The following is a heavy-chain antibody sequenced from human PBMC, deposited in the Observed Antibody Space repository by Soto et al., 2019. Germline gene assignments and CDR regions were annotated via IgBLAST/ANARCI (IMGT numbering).Heavy chain of an antibody. CDR2: ISSSGSTI. D-gene: IGHD1-1*01. CDR3: ARPLNWNDVVPGAFDI. V-gene: IGHV3-11*01. CDR1: GFTFSDYY. Sequence: QVQLVAAGGGLVKPGGSLRLSCAASGFTFSDYYMSWIRQAPGKGLEWVSYISSSGSTIYYADSVKGRFTISRDNAKNSLYLQMNSLRAEDTAVYYCARPLNWNDVVPGAFDIWGQGTMGTVSS. J-gene: IGHJ3*02.